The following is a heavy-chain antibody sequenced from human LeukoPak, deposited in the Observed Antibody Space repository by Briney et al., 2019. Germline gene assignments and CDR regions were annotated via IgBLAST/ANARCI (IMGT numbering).Heavy chain of an antibody. Sequence: ASVKVSCKASGYTFTSYDINWVRQATGQGLEWMGWMNPNSGNTGYAQKFQGRVTMTRDMSTSTVYMELSSLRSEDTAVYYCARALYYYDSSGYYPGAFDIWGQGTMVTVSS. V-gene: IGHV1-8*02. CDR3: ARALYYYDSSGYYPGAFDI. D-gene: IGHD3-22*01. J-gene: IGHJ3*02. CDR1: GYTFTSYD. CDR2: MNPNSGNT.